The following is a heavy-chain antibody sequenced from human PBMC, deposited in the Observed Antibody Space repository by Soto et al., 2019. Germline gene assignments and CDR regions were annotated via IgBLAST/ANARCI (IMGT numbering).Heavy chain of an antibody. D-gene: IGHD3-3*01. V-gene: IGHV5-51*01. Sequence: PGESLKVSCKGSGYNFAGYWIAWVRQMPGKGLELMGIIYPSDSDTRYRPSFQGQVTISADKSISSAYLQWSSLRASDTALYYWARGGVSTRNFDYRGQGPPVTVSS. CDR2: IYPSDSDT. CDR1: GYNFAGYW. J-gene: IGHJ4*02. CDR3: ARGGVSTRNFDY.